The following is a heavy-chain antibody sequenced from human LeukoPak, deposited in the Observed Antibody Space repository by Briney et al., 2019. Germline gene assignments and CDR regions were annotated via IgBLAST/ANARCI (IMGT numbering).Heavy chain of an antibody. CDR1: GGSISSSSYY. CDR2: IYYSGST. CDR3: ARDSSGWSFDY. D-gene: IGHD6-19*01. J-gene: IGHJ4*02. V-gene: IGHV4-39*02. Sequence: SETLSLTCTVSGGSISSSSYYWGWIRQPPGKGLEWIGNIYYSGSTYYNPSLKSRVTISVYTSKNQFSLNLSSVPAADTAVYYCARDSSGWSFDYWGQGALVTVSS.